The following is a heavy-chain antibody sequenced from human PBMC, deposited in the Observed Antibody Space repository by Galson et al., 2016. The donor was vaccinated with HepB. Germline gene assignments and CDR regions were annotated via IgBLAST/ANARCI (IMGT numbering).Heavy chain of an antibody. CDR3: ARVRCSTFRCQNWFDP. J-gene: IGHJ5*02. D-gene: IGHD2/OR15-2a*01. Sequence: CAISGDSVSSNSAAWTWIRQSPLRGLEWLGRTYYRSKWYNDYAVSVKSRISIHPDTSKNQFSLQLNSVTPEDTAVYYCARVRCSTFRCQNWFDPWGQGTLFTVS. CDR1: GDSVSSNSAA. V-gene: IGHV6-1*01. CDR2: TYYRSKWYN.